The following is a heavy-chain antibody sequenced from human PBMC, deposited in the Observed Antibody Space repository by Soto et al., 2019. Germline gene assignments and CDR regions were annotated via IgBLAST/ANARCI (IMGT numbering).Heavy chain of an antibody. CDR2: IYHTGST. V-gene: IGHV4-31*03. J-gene: IGHJ3*02. Sequence: SETLSLTCSVSGCSIRTDSYYWTWIRQHPGKGLEWIGNIYHTGSTYYNTALKSRVSMSVDRFKNQFSLKVNSVTVADTAVYYCARDSRMGTALDPDAFDIRGQGKMVTVSS. CDR3: ARDSRMGTALDPDAFDI. D-gene: IGHD1-1*01. CDR1: GCSIRTDSYY.